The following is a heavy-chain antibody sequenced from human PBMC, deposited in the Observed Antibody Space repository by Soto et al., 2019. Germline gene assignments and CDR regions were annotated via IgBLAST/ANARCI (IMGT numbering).Heavy chain of an antibody. CDR1: GFPFSTYP. Sequence: RVLGPVCAASGFPFSTYPMSWVRQAPGKGLEWVSGISGSGISTYYADSVKGRFTISRDNSKNTVFLQMNSLRAEDTAVYYCAKPPVITASYYYYDMDVWGQGTKLTV. CDR3: AKPPVITASYYYYDMDV. J-gene: IGHJ6*02. V-gene: IGHV3-23*01. CDR2: ISGSGIST. D-gene: IGHD4-4*01.